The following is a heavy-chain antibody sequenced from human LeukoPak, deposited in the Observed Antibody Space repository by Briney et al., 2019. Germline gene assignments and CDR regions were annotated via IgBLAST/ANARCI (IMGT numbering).Heavy chain of an antibody. CDR3: ARSGLSRFGF. CDR2: ISGSGGST. D-gene: IGHD2/OR15-2a*01. J-gene: IGHJ4*02. Sequence: PGGSLRLSCAASGFSFSRYGMSWVRQAPGKGLEWVSAISGSGGSTYYAGSVKGRFTISRDNSKNTLYLQMNSLRAEDTAVYYCARSGLSRFGFWGQGTLVTVSS. V-gene: IGHV3-23*01. CDR1: GFSFSRYG.